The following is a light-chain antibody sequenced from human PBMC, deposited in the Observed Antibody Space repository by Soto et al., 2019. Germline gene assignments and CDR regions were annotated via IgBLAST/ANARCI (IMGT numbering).Light chain of an antibody. V-gene: IGKV1-9*01. Sequence: DIQLTQSPSLLSTSVGDRVTITCRASQDIRNYLAWYQQKPGKAPKVLIYAASTLLSGVPSRFSGSGSGTEFSLTISSLQPEDFATYYCQQLDSYHRTFDQGTKVDIK. CDR2: AAS. J-gene: IGKJ1*01. CDR3: QQLDSYHRT. CDR1: QDIRNY.